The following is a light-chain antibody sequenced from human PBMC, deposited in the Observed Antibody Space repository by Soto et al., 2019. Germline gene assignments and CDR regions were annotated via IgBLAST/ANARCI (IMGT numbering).Light chain of an antibody. V-gene: IGKV3-20*01. CDR1: QSISSSY. J-gene: IGKJ2*01. Sequence: EIVLTQSPGTLSLSPGERATLSCRASQSISSSYLAWYQQKPGQAPRLLIYGASSRATGIPDRFSGSGSATDFTLTVSRLEPEDFAVYYCQQCGSSPPYSFGQGTKLEIK. CDR2: GAS. CDR3: QQCGSSPPYS.